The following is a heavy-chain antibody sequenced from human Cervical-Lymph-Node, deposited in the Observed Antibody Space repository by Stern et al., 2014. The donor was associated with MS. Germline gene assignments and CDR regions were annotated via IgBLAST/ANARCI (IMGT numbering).Heavy chain of an antibody. J-gene: IGHJ3*02. CDR3: ARDRSSGWYYAFDI. CDR1: GFTFSSYW. Sequence: VQLVESGGRLVQPGGSLRLSCAASGFTFSSYWMSWVRQAPGKGLEWVANMKQDGSEKYYVDSVKGRFTISRDNTKNSLYLQMNSLRAEDTAVYYCARDRSSGWYYAFDIWGQGTMVTVSS. V-gene: IGHV3-7*01. D-gene: IGHD6-19*01. CDR2: MKQDGSEK.